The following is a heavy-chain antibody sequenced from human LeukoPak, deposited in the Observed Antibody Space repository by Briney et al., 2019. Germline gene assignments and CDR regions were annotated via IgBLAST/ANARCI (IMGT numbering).Heavy chain of an antibody. D-gene: IGHD3-22*01. Sequence: GGSLRLSCAASGFTFSDHYIDWVRQAPGKGLEWVSGIHSGDSTYYADSVKGRITISRDNSKNMLYLQMNSLRAEDTAVYHCARASGGYYDSSGSFDYWGQGTLVTVSS. V-gene: IGHV3-53*01. CDR1: GFTFSDHY. J-gene: IGHJ4*02. CDR2: IHSGDST. CDR3: ARASGGYYDSSGSFDY.